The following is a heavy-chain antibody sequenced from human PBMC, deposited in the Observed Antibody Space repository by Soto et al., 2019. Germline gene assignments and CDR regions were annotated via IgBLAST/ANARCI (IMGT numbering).Heavy chain of an antibody. V-gene: IGHV1-69*01. Sequence: QVQLVQSGAEVKKPGSSVKVSCKASGGTFSSYAISWVRQAPGQGLEWMGGIIPIFGTANYSQKFQGRVTITAAESTSTAYMELSSLRSEDTAVYYCARGAGYCSGGSCQPNFDYWGQGTLVTVSS. CDR3: ARGAGYCSGGSCQPNFDY. J-gene: IGHJ4*02. CDR1: GGTFSSYA. D-gene: IGHD2-15*01. CDR2: IIPIFGTA.